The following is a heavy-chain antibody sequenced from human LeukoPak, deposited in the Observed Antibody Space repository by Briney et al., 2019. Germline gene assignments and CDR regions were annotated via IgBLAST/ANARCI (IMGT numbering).Heavy chain of an antibody. D-gene: IGHD6-13*01. CDR1: GGSFSGYX. V-gene: IGHV4-34*01. J-gene: IGHJ4*02. CDR3: ARGPQDPIAAAGTSEYYFDY. Sequence: SETLSLTCAVYGGSFSGYXWSWXXQPPGXXLEWXGEINHXGXTNYNPSLKSRVTISVDTSKNQFSLKLSSVTAADTAVYYCARGPQDPIAAAGTSEYYFDYWGQGTLVTVSS. CDR2: INHXGXT.